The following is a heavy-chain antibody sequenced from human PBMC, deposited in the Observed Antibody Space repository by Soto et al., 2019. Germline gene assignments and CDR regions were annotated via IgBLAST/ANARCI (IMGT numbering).Heavy chain of an antibody. CDR2: IRGSYGST. J-gene: IGHJ6*03. V-gene: IGHV3-23*01. Sequence: EVQLLESGGGLVQPGGSLRLSCAASGFTFSSYAMNWVRQAPGQGLEWVSAIRGSYGSTYYADSVKGRFTISRDNSKNTLYMEMNSLRVEDSAIYYCAKEKPQIDSWTCPRYMDIWGKGTTVTVSS. D-gene: IGHD3-3*01. CDR3: AKEKPQIDSWTCPRYMDI. CDR1: GFTFSSYA.